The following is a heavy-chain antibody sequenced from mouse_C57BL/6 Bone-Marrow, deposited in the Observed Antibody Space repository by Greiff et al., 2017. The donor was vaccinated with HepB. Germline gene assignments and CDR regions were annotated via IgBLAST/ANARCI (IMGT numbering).Heavy chain of an antibody. Sequence: VKLQQSGAELVKPGASVKLSCKASGYTFTEYTIHWVKQRSGQGLEWIGWFYPGSGSIKYNEKFKDKATLTADKSSSTVYMELNRLTSEDSAVYFCARHDAISNYGGDFDYWGQGTTLTVSS. D-gene: IGHD2-5*01. J-gene: IGHJ2*01. CDR1: GYTFTEYT. CDR3: ARHDAISNYGGDFDY. V-gene: IGHV1-62-2*01. CDR2: FYPGSGSI.